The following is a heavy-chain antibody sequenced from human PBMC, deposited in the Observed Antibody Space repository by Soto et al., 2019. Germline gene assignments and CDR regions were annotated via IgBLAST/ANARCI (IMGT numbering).Heavy chain of an antibody. V-gene: IGHV3-23*01. CDR1: GFTFSSYA. Sequence: VQLLESGGGLVQPGGSLRLSCAASGFTFSSYAMSWVRQAPGKGLEWVSAISGSGGSTYYADSVKGRFTISRDNSKNTLYLQMNSLRAEDTAGYYCAKDREGPGSWSPFDYWGQGTLVTVPS. D-gene: IGHD6-13*01. CDR3: AKDREGPGSWSPFDY. J-gene: IGHJ4*02. CDR2: ISGSGGST.